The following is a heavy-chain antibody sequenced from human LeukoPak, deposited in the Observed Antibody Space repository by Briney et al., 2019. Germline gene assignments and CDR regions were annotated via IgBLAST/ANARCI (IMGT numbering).Heavy chain of an antibody. CDR1: GFTLSTYW. V-gene: IGHV3-7*01. D-gene: IGHD3-3*01. CDR2: IKQDGSQE. J-gene: IGHJ4*02. Sequence: GGSLRLSCAASGFTLSTYWMSWVRQAPGKGLEWVAHIKQDGSQEYYVDSVRGRFAISRDNAKNSLNLQMNYLRSDDTAVYYCARGVPYPSWSGPHYSDDWGQGILVTVSS. CDR3: ARGVPYPSWSGPHYSDD.